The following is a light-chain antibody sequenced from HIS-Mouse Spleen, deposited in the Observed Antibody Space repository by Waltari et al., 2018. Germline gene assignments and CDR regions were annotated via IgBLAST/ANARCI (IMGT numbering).Light chain of an antibody. CDR2: EDS. CDR1: ALPKKY. CDR3: YSTDSSGNHRV. Sequence: SYELTQPPSVSVSPGQTARITCSGDALPKKYAYWYQQKSGQAPVLVIYEDSKRPSGMPKIFSGSSAGTMATLTISGAQVEDEADYYCYSTDSSGNHRVFGGATKLTVL. J-gene: IGLJ2*01. V-gene: IGLV3-10*01.